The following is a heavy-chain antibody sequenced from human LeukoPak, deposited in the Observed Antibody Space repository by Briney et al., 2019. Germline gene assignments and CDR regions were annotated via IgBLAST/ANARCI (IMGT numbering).Heavy chain of an antibody. D-gene: IGHD3-22*01. Sequence: GGSLRLSCAASGFSFTTYWMSWVRQAPGKGLEWVANIKQDGTEKYYVDSVKGRFTISRDNSKNTLYLQMNSLRAEDTAVYYCAKDRKYYYDSSAGGYYFDYWGQGTLVTVSS. CDR3: AKDRKYYYDSSAGGYYFDY. CDR2: IKQDGTEK. J-gene: IGHJ4*02. V-gene: IGHV3-7*03. CDR1: GFSFTTYW.